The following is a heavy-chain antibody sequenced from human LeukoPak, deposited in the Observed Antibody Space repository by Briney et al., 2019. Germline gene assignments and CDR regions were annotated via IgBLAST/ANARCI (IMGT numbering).Heavy chain of an antibody. Sequence: PSETLSLTCAVYGGSFSGYYWSWIRQPPGKGLEWIGEINHSGNTNYNPSLKSRVTISVDTSKNQFSLKLSSVTAADTAVYYCARGPYYYGSGSSPFDYWGQGTLVTVSS. V-gene: IGHV4-34*01. CDR2: INHSGNT. CDR3: ARGPYYYGSGSSPFDY. CDR1: GGSFSGYY. D-gene: IGHD3-10*01. J-gene: IGHJ4*02.